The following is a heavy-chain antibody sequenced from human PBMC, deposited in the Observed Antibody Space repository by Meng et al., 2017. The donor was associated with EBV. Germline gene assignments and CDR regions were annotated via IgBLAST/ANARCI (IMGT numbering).Heavy chain of an antibody. D-gene: IGHD3-10*01. CDR2: LIPMSGAP. CDR1: GGTFRSDA. J-gene: IGHJ4*02. CDR3: ASESGRGFTPDY. V-gene: IGHV1-69*01. Sequence: QGQLRQSGVEVKKPGSSWKVSCRTSGGTFRSDAVSWVRQAPGQGLEWMGGLIPMSGAPHYAQKFQDRVTIIADESTSTHSMELNNLRFEDTAMYYCASESGRGFTPDYWGQGTLVTVSS.